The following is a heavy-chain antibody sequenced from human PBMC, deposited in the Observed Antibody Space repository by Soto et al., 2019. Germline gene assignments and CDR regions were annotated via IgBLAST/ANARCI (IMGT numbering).Heavy chain of an antibody. CDR2: IRGSGGPT. CDR1: GFIFSNYA. D-gene: IGHD5-12*01. Sequence: DVQLLESGGDLVKPGGSLRLSCAASGFIFSNYAMSWVRQAPGKGLEWVSLIRGSGGPTNYADYVKGRFTVSRDNSKNILLLQMNSLRAEDTAVYYCVKDFRVGYDWTHDWGQGTLVTVSS. V-gene: IGHV3-23*01. CDR3: VKDFRVGYDWTHD. J-gene: IGHJ4*02.